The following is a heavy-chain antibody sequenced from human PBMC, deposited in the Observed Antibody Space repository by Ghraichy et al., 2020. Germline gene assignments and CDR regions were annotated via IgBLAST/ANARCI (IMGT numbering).Heavy chain of an antibody. Sequence: GGSLRLSCAASGFTISSYGLHWVRQAPGKGLEWVAVISYDGSNKYYADSLKGRFTISRDNSKNTVYLQMNSLRSEDTAVYYCAKDVSSNYYFEHWGQGTLVSVSS. J-gene: IGHJ4*02. V-gene: IGHV3-30*18. CDR3: AKDVSSNYYFEH. D-gene: IGHD4-11*01. CDR1: GFTISSYG. CDR2: ISYDGSNK.